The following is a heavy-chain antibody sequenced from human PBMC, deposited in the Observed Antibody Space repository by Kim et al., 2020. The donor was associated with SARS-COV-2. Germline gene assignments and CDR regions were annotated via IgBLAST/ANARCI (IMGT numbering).Heavy chain of an antibody. Sequence: GGSLRLSCAASGFTFSSYAMSWVRQAPGKGLEWVSVIYSGGSSTYYADSVKGRFTISRDNSKNTLYLQMNSLRAEDTAVYYCAKDQPATIFGVVAWGVMDVWGQGTTVTVSS. J-gene: IGHJ6*02. D-gene: IGHD3-3*01. V-gene: IGHV3-23*03. CDR2: IYSGGSST. CDR1: GFTFSSYA. CDR3: AKDQPATIFGVVAWGVMDV.